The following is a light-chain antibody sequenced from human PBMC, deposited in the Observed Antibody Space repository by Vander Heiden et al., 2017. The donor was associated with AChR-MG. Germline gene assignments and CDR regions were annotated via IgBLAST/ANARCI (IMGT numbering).Light chain of an antibody. J-gene: IGLJ3*02. CDR1: NIGTKT. V-gene: IGLV3-21*02. Sequence: SYAPTQPPSGSVAPGETARITCEKANIGTKTAHSYQHQPGQAPDLVVYDDRDRPSGIAERFSGSNSGRTATLTVSRVEAGDEADYFCQVWESKGDQPWVFGGGTRLTVV. CDR3: QVWESKGDQPWV. CDR2: DDR.